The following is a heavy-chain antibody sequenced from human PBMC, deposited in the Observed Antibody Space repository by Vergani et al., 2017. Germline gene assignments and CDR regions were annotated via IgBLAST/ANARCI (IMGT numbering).Heavy chain of an antibody. CDR1: GGSISSGGYY. D-gene: IGHD3-3*01. Sequence: QVQLQESGPGLVKPSQTLSLTCTVSGGSISSGGYYWSWIRQHPGKGLEWIGYIYYSGSTYYNPSLKSRVTISVDTSKNQFSLKLSSVTAADTAVYYCARDGSGGQIAPNPNPLDYWGQGTLVTVSS. CDR2: IYYSGST. J-gene: IGHJ4*02. V-gene: IGHV4-31*03. CDR3: ARDGSGGQIAPNPNPLDY.